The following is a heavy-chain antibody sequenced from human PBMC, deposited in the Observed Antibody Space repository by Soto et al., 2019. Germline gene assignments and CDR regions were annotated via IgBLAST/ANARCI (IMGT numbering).Heavy chain of an antibody. V-gene: IGHV4-4*02. D-gene: IGHD2-2*01. CDR3: ARVRQGCSSTSCYFDP. CDR1: GGSINSSNW. CDR2: IHHSGST. Sequence: PXGTLALTCAVSGGSINSSNWWNCVRQPPGKGLEWIGEIHHSGSTNYNPSLKSRVTISVDKSKNQFSLKLKSVTAADTAVYYCARVRQGCSSTSCYFDPWGQGTLVTVPS. J-gene: IGHJ5*02.